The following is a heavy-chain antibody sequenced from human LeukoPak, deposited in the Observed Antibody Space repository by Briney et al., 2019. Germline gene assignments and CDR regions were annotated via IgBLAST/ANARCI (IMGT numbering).Heavy chain of an antibody. CDR1: GYTFTGYY. J-gene: IGHJ6*03. CDR3: ARVIAVAGYTDLYYYYYMDV. Sequence: ASVKVSCKASGYTFTGYYMHWVRQAPGQGLEWMGIINPRGGSTSYAQKFQGRVTMTRDMSTSTVYMELSSLRSDDTAVYYCARVIAVAGYTDLYYYYYMDVWGKGTTVTISS. D-gene: IGHD6-19*01. V-gene: IGHV1-46*01. CDR2: INPRGGST.